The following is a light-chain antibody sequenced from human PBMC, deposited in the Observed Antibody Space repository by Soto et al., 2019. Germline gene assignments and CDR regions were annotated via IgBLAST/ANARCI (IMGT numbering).Light chain of an antibody. CDR1: QSISSH. CDR2: AAS. V-gene: IGKV1-39*01. J-gene: IGKJ1*01. CDR3: QQTYSSLRT. Sequence: DIPMTQSPSSVSASVGDRVTITCRASQSISSHLSWYQQKPGKAPKLLIYAASSLQSGVPSRFSGSGSGTDFTLTISSLQPEDFASYYCQQTYSSLRTFGQGTKVEI.